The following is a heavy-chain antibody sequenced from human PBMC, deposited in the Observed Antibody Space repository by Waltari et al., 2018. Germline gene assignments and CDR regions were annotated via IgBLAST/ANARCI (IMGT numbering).Heavy chain of an antibody. D-gene: IGHD4-4*01. CDR2: IYHSGST. J-gene: IGHJ4*02. CDR1: GYSISSGYY. CDR3: ARGGDLMTTVTTSPFDY. Sequence: QEQLQESGPGLVKPSETLSLTCAVSGYSISSGYYWGWIRQPPGKGLEWIGSIYHSGSTYYNPSLKSRVTISVDTSKNQFSLKLSSVTAADTAVYYCARGGDLMTTVTTSPFDYWGQGTLVTVSS. V-gene: IGHV4-38-2*01.